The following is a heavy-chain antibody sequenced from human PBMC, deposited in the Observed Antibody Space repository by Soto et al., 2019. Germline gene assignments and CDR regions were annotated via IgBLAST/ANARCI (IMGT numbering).Heavy chain of an antibody. CDR3: ARNLLGGYCSGGSCPILS. CDR1: GGTFSSYR. D-gene: IGHD2-15*01. J-gene: IGHJ4*02. CDR2: IVPIYRTA. Sequence: SVKVSCKASGGTFSSYRINWVRQAPGQGLEWVGGIVPIYRTADYAQKFQGRVTITADESTSTAYMELSSLRSEDTALYYCARNLLGGYCSGGSCPILSWGQGTLVTVSS. V-gene: IGHV1-69*13.